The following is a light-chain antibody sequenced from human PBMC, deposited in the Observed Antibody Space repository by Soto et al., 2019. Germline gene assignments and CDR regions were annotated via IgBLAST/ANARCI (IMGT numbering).Light chain of an antibody. Sequence: EIALTQAPGTLSLSPGDRATLSCGASQRVSRRYLGWYQQKPGQAPRLLIYGASIRAAGVPDRFSGSGSGTDCTLTISRLENEDFAVYYCQQYGSSTPTFGQGTKVDIK. J-gene: IGKJ1*01. CDR3: QQYGSSTPT. CDR2: GAS. V-gene: IGKV3-20*01. CDR1: QRVSRRY.